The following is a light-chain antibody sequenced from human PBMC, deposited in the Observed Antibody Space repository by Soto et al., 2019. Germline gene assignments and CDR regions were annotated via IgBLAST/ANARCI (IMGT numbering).Light chain of an antibody. V-gene: IGKV3-20*01. CDR1: QSVSSSY. J-gene: IGKJ2*01. CDR2: GAS. CDR3: QQYGSSSVT. Sequence: EIVLTQSPGTLSLSPGERATLSCRASQSVSSSYLAWYQQKPGQAPRLLIYGASSRATGIPDRFSGSGSGTDFTLTINRLEPEDFAVYFCQQYGSSSVTFGQGTKVDIK.